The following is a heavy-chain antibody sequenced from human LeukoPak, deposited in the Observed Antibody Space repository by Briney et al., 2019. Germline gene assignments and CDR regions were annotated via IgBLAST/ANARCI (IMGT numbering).Heavy chain of an antibody. Sequence: GGSLRLSCAASGFTFSNYAMRWVRQAPGKGLEWVSSISGSGVSTYYADSVKGRFTISRDNSKNTLNLQMDSLRVEDTAVYYCAKGSGTSYYFDYWGQGTLVTVSS. J-gene: IGHJ4*02. CDR2: ISGSGVST. CDR3: AKGSGTSYYFDY. CDR1: GFTFSNYA. D-gene: IGHD2-2*01. V-gene: IGHV3-23*01.